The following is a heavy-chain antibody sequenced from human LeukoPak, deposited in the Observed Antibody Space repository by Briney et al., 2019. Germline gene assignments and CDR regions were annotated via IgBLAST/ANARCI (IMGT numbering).Heavy chain of an antibody. J-gene: IGHJ4*02. V-gene: IGHV4-4*07. CDR2: IYIRGTT. CDR3: AREGVYFGNSAYYF. Sequence: SETLSLTCTVSGDAISSYYWAWIRQPAGKGLEWIGRIYIRGTTNYNPSLKSRVTMSVDTSKNQFSLRLNSVTAADTAVYYCAREGVYFGNSAYYFWGQGTLVTVSS. CDR1: GDAISSYY. D-gene: IGHD3-22*01.